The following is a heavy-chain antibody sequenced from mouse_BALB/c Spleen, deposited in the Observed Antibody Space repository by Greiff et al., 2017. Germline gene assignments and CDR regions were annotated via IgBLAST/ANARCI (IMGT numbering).Heavy chain of an antibody. CDR3: ARYWSDGDYFDD. CDR1: GYSITSGY. CDR2: ISYSGST. V-gene: IGHV3-8*02. J-gene: IGHJ2*01. Sequence: EVKLQESGPSLVKPSHTLSLTCSATGYSITSGYLNWFRKFPGNKLEYMGYISYSGSTYYNPSLKSRIPIIRDTSKIQYYMQLNSVTTEDTSTYDCARYWSDGDYFDDWGKGTTLTVSS.